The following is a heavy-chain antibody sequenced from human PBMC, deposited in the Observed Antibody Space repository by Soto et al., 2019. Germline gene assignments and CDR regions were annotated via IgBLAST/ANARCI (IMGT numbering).Heavy chain of an antibody. CDR3: ARVPGSWRLVSSFDY. Sequence: SGALSLASTFSDGSFSSGRYCWSWIRQPPGKGRVGVGYIYYSGRTNYNPALKSRVTRSVDTSKNQLSVKLRSSSAAGAALYASARVPGSWRLVSSFDYWGQGTLVTVSS. J-gene: IGHJ4*02. D-gene: IGHD6-13*01. V-gene: IGHV4-61*01. CDR1: DGSFSSGRYC. CDR2: IYYSGRT.